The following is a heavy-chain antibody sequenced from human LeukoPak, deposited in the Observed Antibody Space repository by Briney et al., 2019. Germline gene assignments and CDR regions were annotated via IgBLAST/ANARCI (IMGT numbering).Heavy chain of an antibody. CDR2: INSDGSWT. V-gene: IGHV3-74*01. CDR3: VSFYETY. CDR1: GNYW. J-gene: IGHJ4*02. D-gene: IGHD2/OR15-2a*01. Sequence: GGSLRLSCAASGNYWMHWVRQAPGKGLVWVSHINSDGSWTSYADSVKGRFTITKDNAKNTVYLQMNSLRAEDTAVYYCVSFYETYWGRGTLVTVSS.